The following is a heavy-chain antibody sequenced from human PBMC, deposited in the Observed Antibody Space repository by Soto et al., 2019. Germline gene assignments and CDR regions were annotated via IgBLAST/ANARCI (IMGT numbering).Heavy chain of an antibody. Sequence: GASVKVSCKASGYTFTSYAMHWVRRAPGQRLEWMGWINGGNGNTQYSQNFQGRVTITRDTSASTAYMELSRLRSEDTAVYYCARSFGVVITNWFDTWGQGTLVTVSS. CDR1: GYTFTSYA. J-gene: IGHJ5*02. CDR2: INGGNGNT. V-gene: IGHV1-3*01. D-gene: IGHD3-3*01. CDR3: ARSFGVVITNWFDT.